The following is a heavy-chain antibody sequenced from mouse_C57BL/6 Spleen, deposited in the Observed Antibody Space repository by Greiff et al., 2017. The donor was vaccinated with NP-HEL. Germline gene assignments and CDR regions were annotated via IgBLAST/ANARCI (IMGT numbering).Heavy chain of an antibody. D-gene: IGHD1-1*01. CDR3: ARRGEAPYYYGSSYFDY. CDR2: IYPRSGNN. Sequence: QVQLKQSGAELARPGASVKLSCKASGYTFTSYGISWVKQRTGQGLEWIGEIYPRSGNNYYNEKFKGKATLTADKSSSTAYMELRSLTSEDAAVYFCARRGEAPYYYGSSYFDYWGQGTTLTVSS. CDR1: GYTFTSYG. J-gene: IGHJ2*01. V-gene: IGHV1-81*01.